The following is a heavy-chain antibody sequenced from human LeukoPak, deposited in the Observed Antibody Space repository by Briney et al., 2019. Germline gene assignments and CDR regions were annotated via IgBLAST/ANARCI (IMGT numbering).Heavy chain of an antibody. J-gene: IGHJ4*02. CDR1: GYTFTGYY. CDR2: INSDTGGT. D-gene: IGHD3-22*01. CDR3: ARVGYDSSGSTHYFDY. V-gene: IGHV1-2*02. Sequence: ASVKVSCKASGYTFTGYYIHWVRQAPGQGLEWMGWINSDTGGTIYAQNFQGRVTMTRDTSISTAYMELSRLRSDDTAVYYCARVGYDSSGSTHYFDYWGQGTLVTVSS.